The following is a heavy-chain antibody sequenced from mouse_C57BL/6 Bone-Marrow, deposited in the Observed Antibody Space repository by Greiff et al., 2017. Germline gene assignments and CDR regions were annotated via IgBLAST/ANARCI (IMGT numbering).Heavy chain of an antibody. J-gene: IGHJ2*01. CDR2: IDPENGDT. D-gene: IGHD2-3*01. Sequence: EVQLQQSGAELVRPGASVKLSCTASGFNIKDDYMHWVKQRPEQGLEWIGWIDPENGDTEYASKFQGKATITADKSSNTAYLQLSSLTSEDTAVYYCTRWLLLDYWGQGTTLTVSS. CDR1: GFNIKDDY. CDR3: TRWLLLDY. V-gene: IGHV14-4*01.